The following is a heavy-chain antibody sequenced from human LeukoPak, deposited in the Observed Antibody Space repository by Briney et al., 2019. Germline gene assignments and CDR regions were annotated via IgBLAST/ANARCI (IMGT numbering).Heavy chain of an antibody. V-gene: IGHV4-34*01. D-gene: IGHD6-13*01. CDR3: ARGLGSSSWYNWFDP. J-gene: IGHJ5*02. CDR2: INHSGST. Sequence: SETLSLTXAVYGGSFSGYYWSWIRQTPGKGLEWLGEINHSGSTNYNPSLKSRVTISVDTSKNQFSLKLSSVTAADTAVYYCARGLGSSSWYNWFDPWGQGTLVTVSS. CDR1: GGSFSGYY.